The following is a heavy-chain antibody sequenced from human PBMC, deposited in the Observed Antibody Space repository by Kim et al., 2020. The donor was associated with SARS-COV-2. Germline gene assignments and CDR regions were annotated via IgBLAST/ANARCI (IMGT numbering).Heavy chain of an antibody. CDR3: ARDKSYSSGCYFDY. Sequence: AQKFQGRVTITADESTSTAYMELSSLRSEDTVVYYCARDKSYSSGCYFDYWGQGTLVTVSS. V-gene: IGHV1-69*01. D-gene: IGHD6-19*01. J-gene: IGHJ4*02.